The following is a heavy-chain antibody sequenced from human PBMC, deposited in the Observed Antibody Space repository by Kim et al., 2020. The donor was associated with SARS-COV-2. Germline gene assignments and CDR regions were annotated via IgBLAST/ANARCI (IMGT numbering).Heavy chain of an antibody. J-gene: IGHJ6*01. Sequence: SETLSLTCTVSGGSISSSSYYWGWIRQPPGKGLEWIGSIYYSGSTYYNPSLKSRVTISVDTSKNQFSLKLSSVTAADTAVYYCARRQGYSSSWYFSYYG. CDR2: IYYSGST. CDR3: ARRQGYSSSWYFSYYG. D-gene: IGHD6-13*01. CDR1: GGSISSSSYY. V-gene: IGHV4-39*01.